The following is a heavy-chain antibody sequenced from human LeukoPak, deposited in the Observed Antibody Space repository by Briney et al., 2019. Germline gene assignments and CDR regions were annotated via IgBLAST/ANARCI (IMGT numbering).Heavy chain of an antibody. V-gene: IGHV3-23*01. CDR1: GFTFSAYG. Sequence: AGRSLRLSCAASGFTFSAYGMYWVRQAPGKGLEWVSSITITGSSPSYADSVKGRFTVSRDNSKNTLYLQMNSLRAEDTAVYFCAKSSSSWSYYFNYWGQGTLVTVSS. CDR3: AKSSSSWSYYFNY. CDR2: ITITGSSP. J-gene: IGHJ4*02. D-gene: IGHD6-13*01.